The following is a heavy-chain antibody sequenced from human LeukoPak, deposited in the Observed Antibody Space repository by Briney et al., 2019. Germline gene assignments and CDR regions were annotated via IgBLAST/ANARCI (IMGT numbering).Heavy chain of an antibody. CDR3: AKETGQWLGSNYYYMDV. V-gene: IGHV3-23*01. CDR2: VSGRGDNT. D-gene: IGHD6-19*01. CDR1: GFTFSSYA. J-gene: IGHJ6*03. Sequence: GGSLRLSCAASGFTFSSYAMSWVRQGPGKGLEWVSAVSGRGDNTYYADSVKGRFTISRDNSKNTLYLQMNSLRAEDTAVYYCAKETGQWLGSNYYYMDVWGKGTTVTVSS.